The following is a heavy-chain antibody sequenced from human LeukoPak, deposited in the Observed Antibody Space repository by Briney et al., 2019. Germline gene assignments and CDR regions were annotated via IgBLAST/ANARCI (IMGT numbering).Heavy chain of an antibody. CDR2: INHGGSN. J-gene: IGHJ6*03. Sequence: NPSETLSLTCVVYGVSFSDYDWSWIRQPPGKGLEWVGEINHGGSNNYNPSLKSRVTMLVDTTMNQFSLEVSSVTAADTAVYNCARGGGYNYMDVWGKGTTVTVSS. CDR3: ARGGGYNYMDV. V-gene: IGHV4-34*01. D-gene: IGHD4-23*01. CDR1: GVSFSDYD.